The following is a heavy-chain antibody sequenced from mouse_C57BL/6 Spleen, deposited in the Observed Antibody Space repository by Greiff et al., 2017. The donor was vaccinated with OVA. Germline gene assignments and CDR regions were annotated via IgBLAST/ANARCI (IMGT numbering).Heavy chain of an antibody. CDR1: GYAFTDYN. CDR3: ARAYYGNSRFAY. Sequence: EVQLQESGPELVKPGASVKIPCRASGYAFTDYNMDWVKQSHGKSLEWIGDINPNNGGTIYNQKFKGKATLTVDKSSSTAYMELRSLTSEDTAVYYCARAYYGNSRFAYWGQGTLVTVSA. J-gene: IGHJ3*01. D-gene: IGHD2-10*01. CDR2: INPNNGGT. V-gene: IGHV1-18*01.